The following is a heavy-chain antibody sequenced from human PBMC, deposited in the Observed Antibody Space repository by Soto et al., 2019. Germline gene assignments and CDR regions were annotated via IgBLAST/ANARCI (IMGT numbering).Heavy chain of an antibody. V-gene: IGHV4-59*08. CDR3: GRGGDGSRRWTGYGFDY. J-gene: IGHJ4*02. CDR2: ICYSGST. CDR1: GGSISSYY. D-gene: IGHD6-13*01. Sequence: SETLSLTCTVSGGSISSYYWSWIRPPPGKGLEWIGDICYSGSTNFNPSLKSRVTISIDTSKSQFSLKLNSVTAADTALYYCGRGGDGSRRWTGYGFDYLGQGTLGTGSS.